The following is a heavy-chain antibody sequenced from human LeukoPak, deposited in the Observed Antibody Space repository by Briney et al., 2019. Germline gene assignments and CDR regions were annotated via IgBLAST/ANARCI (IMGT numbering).Heavy chain of an antibody. CDR3: AKYLYTSGSFYDY. J-gene: IGHJ4*02. CDR1: GFTFASYA. D-gene: IGHD3-10*01. Sequence: GGSLRLSCAASGFTFASYAMTWARQAPGKGLEWVSAINSNGGSTCYADSVKGRFTISRDNSKNTLFLQMNSLRAEDTALYYCAKYLYTSGSFYDYWSQGTLVTVSS. V-gene: IGHV3-23*01. CDR2: INSNGGST.